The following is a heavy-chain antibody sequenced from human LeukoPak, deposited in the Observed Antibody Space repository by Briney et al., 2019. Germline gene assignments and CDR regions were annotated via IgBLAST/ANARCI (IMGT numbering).Heavy chain of an antibody. D-gene: IGHD4/OR15-4a*01. Sequence: SVKVSCKASGGTFSSYAISWVRQAPGQGLEWMGGIIPIFGTANYAQKFQGRVTITADESTSTAYMELSSLRSEDTAVYYCASPHGASYYYFDYWGQGTLVTVSS. CDR1: GGTFSSYA. CDR2: IIPIFGTA. CDR3: ASPHGASYYYFDY. V-gene: IGHV1-69*01. J-gene: IGHJ4*02.